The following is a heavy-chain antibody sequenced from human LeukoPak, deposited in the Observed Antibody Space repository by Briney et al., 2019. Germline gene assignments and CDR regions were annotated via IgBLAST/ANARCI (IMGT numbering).Heavy chain of an antibody. CDR2: IVVGSVNT. D-gene: IGHD3-16*01. CDR1: GFIFSSSA. V-gene: IGHV1-58*01. CDR3: AASPGTVGAFDI. Sequence: ASVKVSCKASGFIFSSSAVQWVRQARGQRLEWIGWIVVGSVNTNYAQKFQERVTITRDMSTSTAHMELSSLRSEDTAVYYCAASPGTVGAFDIWGQGSVVTVSS. J-gene: IGHJ3*02.